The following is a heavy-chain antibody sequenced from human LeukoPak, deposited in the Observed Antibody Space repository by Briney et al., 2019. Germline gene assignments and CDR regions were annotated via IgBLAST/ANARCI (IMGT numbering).Heavy chain of an antibody. J-gene: IGHJ6*02. CDR1: GFTFSSYA. V-gene: IGHV3-23*01. CDR3: AKDSGSGSYYLSGYYYYGMDV. D-gene: IGHD3-10*01. Sequence: GGSLRLSCAASGFTFSSYAMSWVRQAPGKGLEWVSAISGSGGSTYYADSVKGRFTISKDNSKNTLYLQMNSLRAEDTAVYYCAKDSGSGSYYLSGYYYYGMDVWGQGTTVTVSS. CDR2: ISGSGGST.